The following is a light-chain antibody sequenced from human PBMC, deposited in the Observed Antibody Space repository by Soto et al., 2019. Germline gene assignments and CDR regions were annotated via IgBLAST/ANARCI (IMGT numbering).Light chain of an antibody. V-gene: IGKV3-15*01. CDR1: QSVYSS. J-gene: IGKJ1*01. CDR2: GAS. Sequence: QSAGTLSLSTGERATLSCRATQSVYSSFAWYQQKPGQAPRLLIYGASTRATGIPARFSGSGSGTEFTLTINSLQSEDFAVYYCQQYNNWPRTSGQGTKVDIK. CDR3: QQYNNWPRT.